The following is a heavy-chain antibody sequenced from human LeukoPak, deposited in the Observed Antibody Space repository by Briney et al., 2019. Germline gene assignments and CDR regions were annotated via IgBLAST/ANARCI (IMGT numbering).Heavy chain of an antibody. CDR1: GGSISSYY. CDR2: IYYSGST. J-gene: IGHJ4*02. Sequence: PETLSLTCTVSGGSISSYYWSWIRQPPGKGLEWIGYIYYSGSTNYNPSLKSRVTISVDTSKNQFSLKLSSVTAADTAVYYCARGSPSSGSMTFDYWGQGTLVTVSS. V-gene: IGHV4-59*01. D-gene: IGHD6-19*01. CDR3: ARGSPSSGSMTFDY.